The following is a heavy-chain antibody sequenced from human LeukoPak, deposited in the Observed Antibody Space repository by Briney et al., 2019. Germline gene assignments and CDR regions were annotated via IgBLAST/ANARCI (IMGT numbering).Heavy chain of an antibody. Sequence: SVKVSCTASGGTFTSYTISWVRQAPGQGLEWMGRIIPILGIANYAQKSQGRVTITTDKSTTKAYMELSSLRSEDTAVYYCARGTVVPAAIGDWGQGTLVTVSS. CDR3: ARGTVVPAAIGD. J-gene: IGHJ4*02. CDR2: IIPILGIA. CDR1: GGTFTSYT. D-gene: IGHD2-2*01. V-gene: IGHV1-69*02.